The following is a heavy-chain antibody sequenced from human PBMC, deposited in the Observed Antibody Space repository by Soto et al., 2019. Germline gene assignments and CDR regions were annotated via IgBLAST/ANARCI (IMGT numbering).Heavy chain of an antibody. Sequence: QVQLVQSGDEVKKPGASVKVSCKASGYIFVNYGIAWVRQAPGQGLEWMGWISPYTGNTHSATKVKGRPTMTPDTSTSTAYMDLGSLTSDDTAVYYCVMVDNYVTPTPQDVWGQGTTVTVSS. CDR3: VMVDNYVTPTPQDV. CDR2: ISPYTGNT. V-gene: IGHV1-18*01. J-gene: IGHJ6*02. D-gene: IGHD3-16*01. CDR1: GYIFVNYG.